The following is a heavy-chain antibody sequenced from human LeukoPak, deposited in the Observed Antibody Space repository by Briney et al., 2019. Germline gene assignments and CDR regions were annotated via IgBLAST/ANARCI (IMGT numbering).Heavy chain of an antibody. Sequence: ASVKVSCKASGYTFTSYGISWVRQAPGQGLEWMGWISAYNGNTNYAQKLQGRVTMTSDTSTSTAYMELSSLRSEDTAVYYCAREDSSSWYLDYWGQGTLVTVSS. V-gene: IGHV1-18*01. CDR2: ISAYNGNT. CDR1: GYTFTSYG. D-gene: IGHD6-13*01. J-gene: IGHJ4*02. CDR3: AREDSSSWYLDY.